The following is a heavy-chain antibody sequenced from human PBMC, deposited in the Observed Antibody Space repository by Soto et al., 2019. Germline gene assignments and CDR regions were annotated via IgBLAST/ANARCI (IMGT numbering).Heavy chain of an antibody. CDR1: GGTFSSYT. Sequence: QVQLVQSGAEVKKPGSSVKVSCKASGGTFSSYTISWVRQAPGQGLEWMGRIIPILGIANYAQKFQGRVTITADKSTSTDYMELSSLRSEDTAVYYCASRYCSGGSGYSPSYYYMDVWGKGTTVTVAS. J-gene: IGHJ6*03. D-gene: IGHD2-15*01. CDR3: ASRYCSGGSGYSPSYYYMDV. V-gene: IGHV1-69*02. CDR2: IIPILGIA.